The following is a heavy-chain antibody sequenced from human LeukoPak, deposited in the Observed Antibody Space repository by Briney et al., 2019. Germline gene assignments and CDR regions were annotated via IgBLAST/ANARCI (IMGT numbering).Heavy chain of an antibody. D-gene: IGHD2-2*02. Sequence: SETLSLTCTVYGSSISSSRYYWGWIRQPPGKGLEWIDSIYYSGSTYYNPSLKSRITISLDTSKNQFSLKLSSVTAADTALYYCARVSGEDCSSTSCYTLRWFDPWGQGTLVTVSS. CDR1: GSSISSSRYY. J-gene: IGHJ5*02. V-gene: IGHV4-39*07. CDR3: ARVSGEDCSSTSCYTLRWFDP. CDR2: IYYSGST.